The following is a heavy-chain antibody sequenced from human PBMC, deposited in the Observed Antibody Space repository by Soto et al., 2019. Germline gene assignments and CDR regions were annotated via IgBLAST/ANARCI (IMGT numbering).Heavy chain of an antibody. J-gene: IGHJ6*02. D-gene: IGHD1-1*01. CDR2: INAGNGNT. Sequence: QVQLVQSGAEEKKPGASVKVSCKASGYTFTNYAMHWVRQAPGQRLEWMGWINAGNGNTKYSQKFQGRVTITRDTSASTAYMELSSLRSEDTAVYYCASAYWNGGYDNYYGMDVWGQGTTVTVSS. CDR3: ASAYWNGGYDNYYGMDV. V-gene: IGHV1-3*05. CDR1: GYTFTNYA.